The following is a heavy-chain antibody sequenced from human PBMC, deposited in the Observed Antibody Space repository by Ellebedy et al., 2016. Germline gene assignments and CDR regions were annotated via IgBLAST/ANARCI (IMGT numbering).Heavy chain of an antibody. J-gene: IGHJ6*03. CDR3: AKEIIMGNYYYYMDV. V-gene: IGHV3-30*18. Sequence: GGSLRLSXAASGLTLRNYAMHWVRQAPGKGLEWVAVISHDGTNTNFADSVKGRSTISRDNSKNTVYLQMNSLRAEDTAVCYCAKEIIMGNYYYYMDVWGKGTTVTVSS. CDR1: GLTLRNYA. CDR2: ISHDGTNT. D-gene: IGHD3-16*01.